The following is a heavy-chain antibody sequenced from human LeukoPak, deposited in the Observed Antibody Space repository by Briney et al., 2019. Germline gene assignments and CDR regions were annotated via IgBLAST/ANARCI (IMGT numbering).Heavy chain of an antibody. CDR3: TRVGYIDEGIDY. Sequence: GGSLRLSCVASGFPFSSYWMTWARQAPGKGLEWVANIKQDGSKKSYVDSVKGRFTISRDNAKNSLYLQMNSLRAEDTAIYYCTRVGYIDEGIDYWGQGTLVTVSS. CDR2: IKQDGSKK. CDR1: GFPFSSYW. V-gene: IGHV3-7*04. J-gene: IGHJ4*02. D-gene: IGHD5-24*01.